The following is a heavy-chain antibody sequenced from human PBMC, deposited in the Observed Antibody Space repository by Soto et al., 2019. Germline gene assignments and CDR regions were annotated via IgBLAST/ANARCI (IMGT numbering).Heavy chain of an antibody. J-gene: IGHJ4*02. Sequence: QVQLVQSGAEVKKPGSSVKVSCKASGGTFSSYAISWVRQAPGQGLEWMGGIIPIFGTANYAQKFQGRVTITADESTSTGYMGVRSLGSEDTAGYYWGGGAEGRTYGDYDYWGQGTLVTVSS. CDR1: GGTFSSYA. CDR3: GGGAEGRTYGDYDY. V-gene: IGHV1-69*12. CDR2: IIPIFGTA. D-gene: IGHD4-17*01.